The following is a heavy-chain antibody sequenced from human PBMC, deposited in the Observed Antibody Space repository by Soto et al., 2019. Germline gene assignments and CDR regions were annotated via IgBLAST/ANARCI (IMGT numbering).Heavy chain of an antibody. J-gene: IGHJ4*01. CDR2: ISGSAIST. V-gene: IGHV3-23*01. D-gene: IGHD1-1*01. Sequence: EVHLLESGGGFVQPGGSLRLSCVASGFTFSSDAMTWVRQAPGKGLEWVASISGSAISTEYADSVRGRFTISRDNSKNTVFLQMQSLRADDSATYYCVNWNDEDVDWGQGTLVAVSS. CDR3: VNWNDEDVD. CDR1: GFTFSSDA.